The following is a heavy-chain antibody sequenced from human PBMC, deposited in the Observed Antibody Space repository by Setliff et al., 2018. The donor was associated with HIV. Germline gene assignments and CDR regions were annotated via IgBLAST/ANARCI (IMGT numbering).Heavy chain of an antibody. CDR3: ARGEQRLVQMGYYLDT. Sequence: GASVKVSCKVSGGSFSSYGFTWVRQAPGQGLEWMGGLIPLFGSANYPQKFQGRVTMTADESTRTVYMELSRLRFEDTAMYYCARGEQRLVQMGYYLDTWGQGTLVTVS. V-gene: IGHV1-69*13. CDR2: LIPLFGSA. D-gene: IGHD6-13*01. CDR1: GGSFSSYG. J-gene: IGHJ5*02.